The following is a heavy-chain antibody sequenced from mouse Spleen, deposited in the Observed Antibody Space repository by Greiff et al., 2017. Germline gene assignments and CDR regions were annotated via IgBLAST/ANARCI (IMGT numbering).Heavy chain of an antibody. Sequence: QVQLQQPGAELVMPGASVKLSCKASGYTFTSYWMHWVKQRPGQGLEWIGEIDPSDSYTNYNQKFKGKATLTVDKSSSTAYMQLSSLTSEDSAVYYCARPARATTLYAMDYWGQGTSVTVSS. CDR3: ARPARATTLYAMDY. V-gene: IGHV1-69*01. J-gene: IGHJ4*01. CDR2: IDPSDSYT. CDR1: GYTFTSYW. D-gene: IGHD3-1*01.